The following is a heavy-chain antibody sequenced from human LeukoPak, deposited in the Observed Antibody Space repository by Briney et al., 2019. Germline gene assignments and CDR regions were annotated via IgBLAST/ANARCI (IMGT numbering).Heavy chain of an antibody. CDR2: IYHSGST. CDR3: ASEGVITLSY. V-gene: IGHV4-30-2*05. J-gene: IGHJ4*02. CDR1: GGSISSGGYY. Sequence: PSETLSLTCTVSGGSISSGGYYWSWIRQPPGKGLEWIGYIYHSGSTYYNPSLKSRVTISVDTSKNQFSLKLSSVTAADTAVYYCASEGVITLSYWGQGTLVTVSS. D-gene: IGHD3-22*01.